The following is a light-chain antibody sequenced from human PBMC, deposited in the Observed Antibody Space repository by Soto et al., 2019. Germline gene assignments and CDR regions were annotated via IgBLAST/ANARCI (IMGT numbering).Light chain of an antibody. V-gene: IGLV2-14*01. CDR2: DVR. Sequence: QSVLTQPASVSGSPGQSITISCTGTSSDVGGYNYVSWYQQHPGKAPKLMIYDVRNRASGASNRFSGSKSGNTASLTISGLQAEDEAYYYCTSYTSSSTLYVFGTGTKVTVL. CDR3: TSYTSSSTLYV. CDR1: SSDVGGYNY. J-gene: IGLJ1*01.